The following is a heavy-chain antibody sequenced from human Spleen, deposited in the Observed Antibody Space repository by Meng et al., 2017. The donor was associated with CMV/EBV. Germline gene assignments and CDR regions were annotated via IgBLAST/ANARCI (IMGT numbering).Heavy chain of an antibody. CDR3: ARLSGYGPFSTLSYYYFIMDV. D-gene: IGHD5-18*01. J-gene: IGHJ6*02. CDR1: GFTFSSYS. CDR2: ISSSSSYI. Sequence: GGSLRLSCAASGFTFSSYSMNWVRQAPGKGLEWVSSISSSSSYIYYADSVKGRFTISRDNAKNSLYLQMNSLRAEDTAVYYCARLSGYGPFSTLSYYYFIMDVWGQGTTVTVSS. V-gene: IGHV3-21*01.